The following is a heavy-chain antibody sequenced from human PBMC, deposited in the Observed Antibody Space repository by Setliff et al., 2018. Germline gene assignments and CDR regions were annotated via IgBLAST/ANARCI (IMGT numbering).Heavy chain of an antibody. CDR3: AFNSGWYGYYFDY. CDR2: FDPEDGET. Sequence: EASVKVSCKASGYTFTSYAFSWVRQAPGQGLEWMGGFDPEDGETIYAQKFQGRVTMTEDTSTDTAYMELSSLRSEDTAVYYCAFNSGWYGYYFDYWGQGTLVTVSS. D-gene: IGHD6-19*01. V-gene: IGHV1-24*01. J-gene: IGHJ4*02. CDR1: GYTFTSYA.